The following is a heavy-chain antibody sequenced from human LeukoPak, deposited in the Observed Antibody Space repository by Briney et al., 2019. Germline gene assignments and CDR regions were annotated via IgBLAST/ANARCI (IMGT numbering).Heavy chain of an antibody. CDR2: IYYSGSA. CDR1: GGSISNYY. V-gene: IGHV4-59*01. J-gene: IGHJ2*01. CDR3: ARVKGYFDL. Sequence: SETLSLTCTVSGGSISNYYWSWIRQPPGKGLEWIGYIYYSGSANYNPSLKSRVTISVDRSKNQFSLKLTSVTAADAAVYYCARVKGYFDLWGRGTLVTVSS.